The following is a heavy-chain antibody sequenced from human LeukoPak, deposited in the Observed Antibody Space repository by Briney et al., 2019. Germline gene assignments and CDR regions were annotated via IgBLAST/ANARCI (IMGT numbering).Heavy chain of an antibody. CDR2: IYSGGST. V-gene: IGHV3-66*01. CDR3: AREIVVVITTGLDYFDY. Sequence: GGSLRLSCAASGFTVSSNYMSWVRQAPGKGLEWVSVIYSGGSTYYADSVKGRFTISRDNSKNTLYLQMNSLRAEDTAVYYCAREIVVVITTGLDYFDYWGQGTLVTVSS. CDR1: GFTVSSNY. D-gene: IGHD3-22*01. J-gene: IGHJ4*02.